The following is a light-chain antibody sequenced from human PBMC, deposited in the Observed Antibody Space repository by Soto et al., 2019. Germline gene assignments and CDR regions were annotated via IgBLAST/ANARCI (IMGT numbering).Light chain of an antibody. CDR3: QQLNSYPLT. CDR2: AAS. CDR1: QGINSY. Sequence: DIQLTQSPSVLSASVGDRVTITCRASQGINSYLAWYQQKPGKVPKLLIYAASTLHSGVPSRFSGSGSGTEFTLTISSLQPEDFATYYCQQLNSYPLTFGQGTKVEIK. V-gene: IGKV1-9*01. J-gene: IGKJ1*01.